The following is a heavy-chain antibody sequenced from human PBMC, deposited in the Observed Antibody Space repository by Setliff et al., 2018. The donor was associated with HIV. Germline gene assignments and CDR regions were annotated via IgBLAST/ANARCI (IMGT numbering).Heavy chain of an antibody. J-gene: IGHJ4*02. CDR2: IITNGYM. V-gene: IGHV3-21*01. Sequence: RGESLKISCAASGFTFSNYAMSWVRQAPGKGLEWVSSIITNGYMYYADSVKGRFTISRDNAKNSLYLQMNSLRVEDTAVYSCARGGSRYFESSGFSYDYWGQGTLVTVSS. CDR3: ARGGSRYFESSGFSYDY. D-gene: IGHD3-22*01. CDR1: GFTFSNYA.